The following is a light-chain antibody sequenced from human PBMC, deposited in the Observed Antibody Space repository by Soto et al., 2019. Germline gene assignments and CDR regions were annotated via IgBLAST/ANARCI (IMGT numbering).Light chain of an antibody. CDR3: AAWDDSLNDVV. J-gene: IGLJ2*01. Sequence: QSVLTQPPSASGTPGQRVTISCSGSSSNIGSNTVNWYQQLPGTAPKLLIYTNSQRPSGVPDRFSGSKSGTSASLAISGLQSEDEDDYYCAAWDDSLNDVVFGGGTKLTVL. CDR2: TNS. CDR1: SSNIGSNT. V-gene: IGLV1-44*01.